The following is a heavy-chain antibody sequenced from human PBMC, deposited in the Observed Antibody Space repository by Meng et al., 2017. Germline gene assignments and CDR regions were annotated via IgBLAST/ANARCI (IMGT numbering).Heavy chain of an antibody. CDR3: ARDEDISAAGKLFGDY. CDR1: GYNFPDYY. D-gene: IGHD6-13*01. J-gene: IGHJ4*02. V-gene: IGHV1-2*06. CDR2: IDPKNGDT. Sequence: QGQLVQAAAEVKKPGASVKVSCKPSGYNFPDYYIHWVRQAPGQGLEWMGRIDPKNGDTHYAQKFQGRVTMTGDTSISTAYMDLSGLRSDDTAVYYCARDEDISAAGKLFGDYWGQGTLVTVSS.